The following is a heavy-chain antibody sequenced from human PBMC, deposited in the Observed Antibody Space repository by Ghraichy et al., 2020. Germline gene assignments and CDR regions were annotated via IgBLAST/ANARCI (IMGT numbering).Heavy chain of an antibody. CDR2: IWYDGSNK. J-gene: IGHJ4*02. Sequence: LSLTCAASGFTFSSYGMHWVRQAPGKGLEWVAVIWYDGSNKYYADSVKGRFTISRDNSKNTLYLQMNSLRAEDTAVYYCAREGGQLLVRVGGGLIDYWGQGTLVTVSS. CDR3: AREGGQLLVRVGGGLIDY. CDR1: GFTFSSYG. D-gene: IGHD6-13*01. V-gene: IGHV3-33*01.